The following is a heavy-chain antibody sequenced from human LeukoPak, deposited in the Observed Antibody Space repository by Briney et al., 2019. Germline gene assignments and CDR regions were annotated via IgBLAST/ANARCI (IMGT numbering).Heavy chain of an antibody. V-gene: IGHV1-24*01. J-gene: IGHJ4*02. CDR2: IDREDGQT. CDR3: AAVGYSYGAFDY. Sequence: GASVKVSCKVSGYTLSEISVYWVRPAPGKGVWWMGVIDREDGQTNYAQMLQGRVTMTENTSTDTAYMEVSRLTSENTAFYYVAAVGYSYGAFDYWGQGTLVTVSS. D-gene: IGHD5-18*01. CDR1: GYTLSEIS.